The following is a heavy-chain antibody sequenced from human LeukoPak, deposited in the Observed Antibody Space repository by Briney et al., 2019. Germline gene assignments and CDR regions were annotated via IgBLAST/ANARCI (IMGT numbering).Heavy chain of an antibody. CDR1: GFIFSSYW. CDR2: IKQDGSEK. CDR3: ARDRRLQSTLSDY. J-gene: IGHJ4*02. V-gene: IGHV3-7*01. Sequence: PGGSLRLSCAASGFIFSSYWMSWVRQPPGKGLEWVANIKQDGSEKYVDSVKGQFTISRDNSKNMLYLQMNSLRAEDTAVYYCARDRRLQSTLSDYWGQGTLVTVSS. D-gene: IGHD5-24*01.